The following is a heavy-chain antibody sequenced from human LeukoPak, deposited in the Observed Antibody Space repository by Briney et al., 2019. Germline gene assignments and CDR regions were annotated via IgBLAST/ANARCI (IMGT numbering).Heavy chain of an antibody. CDR3: ARGFRVKGDIVAWFDP. V-gene: IGHV1-2*02. CDR1: GYTFTGYY. J-gene: IGHJ5*02. D-gene: IGHD2-15*01. CDR2: INPNSGGT. Sequence: GASVKVSCKASGYTFTGYYMHWVRQAPGQGLEWMGWINPNSGGTNYAQKFQGRVTMTRDTSISTAYMELSRLRSDDTAVYYCARGFRVKGDIVAWFDPWGQGTLVTVSS.